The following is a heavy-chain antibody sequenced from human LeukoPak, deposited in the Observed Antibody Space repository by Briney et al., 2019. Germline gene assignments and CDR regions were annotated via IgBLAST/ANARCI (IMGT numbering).Heavy chain of an antibody. V-gene: IGHV3-11*01. J-gene: IGHJ4*02. CDR3: ARDPHRQLYYYDSSGYYCYFDY. Sequence: GGSLRLSCAASGFTFSDYYMSWIRQAPGKGLEWVSYISSSGSTIYYADSVKGRFTISRGNAKNSLYLQMNSLRAEDTAVYYCARDPHRQLYYYDSSGYYCYFDYWGQGTLVTVSS. D-gene: IGHD3-22*01. CDR1: GFTFSDYY. CDR2: ISSSGSTI.